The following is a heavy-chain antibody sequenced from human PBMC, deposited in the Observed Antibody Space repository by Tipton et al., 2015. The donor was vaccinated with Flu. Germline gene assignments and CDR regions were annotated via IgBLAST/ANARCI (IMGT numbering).Heavy chain of an antibody. D-gene: IGHD2/OR15-2a*01. CDR2: ISGSGGST. CDR1: GFSFSDFA. J-gene: IGHJ4*02. CDR3: ATPGVRGANYFPYYLDS. Sequence: SLRLSCAASGFSFSDFAMSWVRQAPGKGLVWVSTISGSGGSTYYADSVKGRFTISRDNFQNILYLQMHSLRAEDTAVYYCATPGVRGANYFPYYLDSWGQGTLVTVSS. V-gene: IGHV3-23*01.